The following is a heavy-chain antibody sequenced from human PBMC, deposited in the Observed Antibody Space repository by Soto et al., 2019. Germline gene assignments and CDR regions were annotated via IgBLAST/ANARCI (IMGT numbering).Heavy chain of an antibody. CDR1: GFTFSTHV. D-gene: IGHD3-22*01. Sequence: PGGSLRLSCAVFGFTFSTHVFHWVRQAPGKGLEWVGLITAKSGGSTTDDAAPVKGRVTSYRDDTKNTLYLQMNSLKTEDTAVYYCTTAQLYYDSSGQSRSFDYWGQGTLVTVS. CDR3: TTAQLYYDSSGQSRSFDY. V-gene: IGHV3-15*07. J-gene: IGHJ4*02. CDR2: ITAKSGGSTT.